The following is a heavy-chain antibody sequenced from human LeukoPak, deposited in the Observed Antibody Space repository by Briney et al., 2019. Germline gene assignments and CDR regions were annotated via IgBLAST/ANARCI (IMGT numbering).Heavy chain of an antibody. V-gene: IGHV1-2*02. CDR3: AREDCSSTSCPTGV. Sequence: ASVKVSCKASGYIFTDYYIHWVRQAPGQGLEWMGWINPNSGGTNYAQKLQGRVTMTRDTSISTAHMELRRLRSDDTAVYYCAREDCSSTSCPTGVWGQGTLVTVSS. J-gene: IGHJ4*02. CDR2: INPNSGGT. D-gene: IGHD2-2*01. CDR1: GYIFTDYY.